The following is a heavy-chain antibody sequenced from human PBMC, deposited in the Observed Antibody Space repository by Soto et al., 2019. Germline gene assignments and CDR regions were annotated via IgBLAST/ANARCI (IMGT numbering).Heavy chain of an antibody. CDR1: GFSLSTTGMC. CDR3: ARVRTQRRYCFIGLDA. J-gene: IGHJ6*02. V-gene: IGHV2-70*01. Sequence: DSVPTLVNPTQTLTLTCTFSGFSLSTTGMCVSWIRQPPGKALEWLALIDWDDDKYYSTSLKTRLTISKDTSKNQVVLTVTNMDPVHRGTYYRARVRTQRRYCFIGLDAWGQGTTVTVSS. D-gene: IGHD1-1*01. CDR2: IDWDDDK.